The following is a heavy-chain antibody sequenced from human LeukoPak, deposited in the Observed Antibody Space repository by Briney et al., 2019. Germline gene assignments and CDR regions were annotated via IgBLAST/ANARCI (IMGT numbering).Heavy chain of an antibody. V-gene: IGHV4-39*07. D-gene: IGHD3-16*01. CDR2: IYYSGST. CDR3: ARDGGDGWDY. CDR1: GGSISSSSYY. Sequence: PSETLSLTCTVSGGSISSSSYYWGWIRQPPGKGLEWIGSIYYSGSTYYNPSLKSRVTISVDTSKNQFSLKLSSVTAADTAVYYCARDGGDGWDYWGQGTLVTVSS. J-gene: IGHJ4*02.